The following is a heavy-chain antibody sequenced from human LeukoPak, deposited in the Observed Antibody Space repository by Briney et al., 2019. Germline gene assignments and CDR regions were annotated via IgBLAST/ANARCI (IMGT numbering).Heavy chain of an antibody. D-gene: IGHD3-3*01. CDR2: ISSSSSYI. CDR3: ARDGRRGTIFGVVIMSPLDY. CDR1: GFTFSSYS. J-gene: IGHJ4*02. V-gene: IGHV3-21*01. Sequence: GGSLRLSCAASGFTFSSYSMNWVRQAPGKGLEWVSSISSSSSYIYYADSVKGRFTTSRDNAKNSLYLQMNSLRAEDTAVYYCARDGRRGTIFGVVIMSPLDYWGQGTLVTVSS.